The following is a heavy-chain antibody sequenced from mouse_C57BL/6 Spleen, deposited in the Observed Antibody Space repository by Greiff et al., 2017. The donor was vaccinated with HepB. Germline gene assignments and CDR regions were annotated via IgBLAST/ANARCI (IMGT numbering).Heavy chain of an antibody. Sequence: QVQLQQPGAELVMPGASVKLSCKASGYTFTSYWMHWVKQRPGQGLEWIGEFDPSDSYTNYNQKFKGKSTLTVDKSSSTAYMQLSSLTSEDSAVYYCARWDYYGSSYWFAYWGQGTLVTVSA. J-gene: IGHJ3*01. CDR2: FDPSDSYT. V-gene: IGHV1-69*01. CDR1: GYTFTSYW. CDR3: ARWDYYGSSYWFAY. D-gene: IGHD1-1*01.